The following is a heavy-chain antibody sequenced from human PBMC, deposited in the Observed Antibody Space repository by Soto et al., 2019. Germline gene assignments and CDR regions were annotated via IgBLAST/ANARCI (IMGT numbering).Heavy chain of an antibody. CDR2: ISYDGSNK. V-gene: IGHV3-30*18. Sequence: GSLRLSCAASGFTFSSYGMHWVRQAPGKGLEWVAVISYDGSNKYYADSVKGRFTISRDNSKNTLYLQMNSLRAEDTAVYYCAKTKTGNFDYWGQGTLVTVSS. CDR1: GFTFSSYG. J-gene: IGHJ4*02. D-gene: IGHD1-1*01. CDR3: AKTKTGNFDY.